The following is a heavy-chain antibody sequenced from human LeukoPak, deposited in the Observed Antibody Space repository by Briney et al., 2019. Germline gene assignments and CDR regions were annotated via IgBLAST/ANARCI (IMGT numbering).Heavy chain of an antibody. CDR1: GGSFSGYY. CDR3: ARGGAQGIVVVPAATVYFDY. V-gene: IGHV4-34*01. D-gene: IGHD2-2*01. Sequence: SETLSLTCAVYGGSFSGYYWSWIRQPPGKGLEWIGEINHSGSPNYNPSLKSRVTISVDTSKNQFSLKLSSVTAADTAVYYCARGGAQGIVVVPAATVYFDYWGQGTLVTVSS. J-gene: IGHJ4*02. CDR2: INHSGSP.